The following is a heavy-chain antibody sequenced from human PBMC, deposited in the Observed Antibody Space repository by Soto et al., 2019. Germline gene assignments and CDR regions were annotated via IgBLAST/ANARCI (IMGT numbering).Heavy chain of an antibody. V-gene: IGHV4-31*03. CDR2: IYYSGST. Sequence: PLETLSLTCTVSGGSISSGGYYWSWIRQHPGKGLEWIGYIYYSGSTYYNPSLKSRVTISVDTSKNQFSLKLSSVTAADTAVYYCAKDPQQLIVYFDYWGQGTQVTVSS. J-gene: IGHJ4*02. CDR3: AKDPQQLIVYFDY. D-gene: IGHD6-13*01. CDR1: GGSISSGGYY.